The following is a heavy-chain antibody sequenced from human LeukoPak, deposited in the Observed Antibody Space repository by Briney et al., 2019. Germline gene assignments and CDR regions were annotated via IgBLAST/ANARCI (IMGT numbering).Heavy chain of an antibody. D-gene: IGHD1-1*01. CDR1: GFSFSKYS. Sequence: GGSLRLSCVASGFSFSKYSMNWVRQAPGKGLEWVSSMSISTSTFIYYADSVKGRFTISRDNAKNTLYLQMNSLRAEDTAVYYCARERKYDSNFDFWGQGTLVTVSS. CDR3: ARERKYDSNFDF. J-gene: IGHJ4*02. CDR2: MSISTSTFI. V-gene: IGHV3-21*01.